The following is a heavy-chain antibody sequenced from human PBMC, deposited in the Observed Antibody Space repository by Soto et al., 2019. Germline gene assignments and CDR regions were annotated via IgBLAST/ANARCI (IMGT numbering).Heavy chain of an antibody. V-gene: IGHV1-18*01. Sequence: ASVKVSCKASGYTFTTSGISWLRQAPGQGLEWMGWISTYNGDTNDAPKFQDRVTMTIDTSTSTAYMELRSLRSDDTAVYYCARAGGAPYYCYRMDVWGQGTRVSVSS. D-gene: IGHD3-10*01. J-gene: IGHJ6*02. CDR3: ARAGGAPYYCYRMDV. CDR2: ISTYNGDT. CDR1: GYTFTTSG.